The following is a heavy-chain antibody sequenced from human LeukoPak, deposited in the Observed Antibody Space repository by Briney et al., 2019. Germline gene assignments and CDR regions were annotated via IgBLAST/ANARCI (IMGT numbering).Heavy chain of an antibody. J-gene: IGHJ4*02. CDR3: ARRSPYSTGWSSYFDY. CDR1: GGSISSTNW. CDR2: IYRSGTT. Sequence: PSGTLSLTCAVSGGSISSTNWWSWVRQPPGKGLEWIGEIYRSGTTNYKPSLKSRVTISLDKSRNHFPLKLTSVTAADSAVYYCARRSPYSTGWSSYFDYWGQGALVTVSS. V-gene: IGHV4-4*02. D-gene: IGHD6-19*01.